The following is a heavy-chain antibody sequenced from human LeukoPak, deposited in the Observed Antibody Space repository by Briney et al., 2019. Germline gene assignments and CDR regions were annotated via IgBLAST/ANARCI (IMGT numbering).Heavy chain of an antibody. CDR2: INKDGSEE. Sequence: GGSLRLSCAAPEFTFSDYWISWVRRAPAKGPEWVAKINKDGSEEHYVDSVKGRFTVSRDNAKNSLFLQMNSLRVEDTAVYYCATYDNWVAGDVWGQGTTVSVSS. CDR1: EFTFSDYW. D-gene: IGHD1-20*01. CDR3: ATYDNWVAGDV. V-gene: IGHV3-7*01. J-gene: IGHJ6*02.